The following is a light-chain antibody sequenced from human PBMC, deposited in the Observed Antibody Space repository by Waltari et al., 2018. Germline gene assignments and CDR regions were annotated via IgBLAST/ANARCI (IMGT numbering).Light chain of an antibody. V-gene: IGKV1-5*03. J-gene: IGKJ3*01. CDR2: KES. CDR3: QQYNTHRGFT. Sequence: DIQMTQSPSTLSASVGDRVTITCRASQSISSWLAWYQQKPGKAPKLLIYKESSLESGVPSRFSGSGSGTEFTLTISSLQPDDFATYYCQQYNTHRGFTFGPGTKVDIK. CDR1: QSISSW.